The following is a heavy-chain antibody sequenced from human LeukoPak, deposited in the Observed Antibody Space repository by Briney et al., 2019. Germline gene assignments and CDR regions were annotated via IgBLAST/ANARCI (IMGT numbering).Heavy chain of an antibody. V-gene: IGHV3-48*03. CDR2: ISSSGTTI. CDR3: ARGYYSASSGYYRGYYYFDY. CDR1: GFTFSSYE. D-gene: IGHD3-22*01. Sequence: GGSLRLSCAASGFTFSSYEMNWVRQAPGKGLEWVSFISSSGTTIYYADSVKGRFTISRDNAKNSLYLQMNSLRAEDTAVYYCARGYYSASSGYYRGYYYFDYWGQGTLVTVSS. J-gene: IGHJ4*02.